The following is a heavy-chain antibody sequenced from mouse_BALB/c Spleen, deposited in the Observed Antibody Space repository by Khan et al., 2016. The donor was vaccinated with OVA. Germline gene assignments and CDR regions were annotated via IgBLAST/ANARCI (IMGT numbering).Heavy chain of an antibody. CDR3: ARRGLRWDFDY. CDR1: GYTFINYW. J-gene: IGHJ2*01. CDR2: INPSTGYT. V-gene: IGHV1-7*01. D-gene: IGHD1-1*01. Sequence: VKLLESGAELAKPGASVKMSCKASGYTFINYWILWVKQRPGQGLEWIGYINPSTGYTEYNQNFKDKATLTADKSSSTAYMQLSSLTSEDSADYDCARRGLRWDFDYWGQGTTLTVSS.